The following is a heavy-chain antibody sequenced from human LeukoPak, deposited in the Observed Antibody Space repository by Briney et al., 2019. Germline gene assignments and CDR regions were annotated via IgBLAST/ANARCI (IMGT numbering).Heavy chain of an antibody. Sequence: GGSLRLSCAASGFTFSSYAMHWVRQAPGKGLEWVAVISYDGSNKYYADSVKGRFTISRDNSKNTLYLQMNSLRAEDTAVYYCARDYGYYGSGSVSYGMDVWGQGTTVTVSS. CDR3: ARDYGYYGSGSVSYGMDV. CDR1: GFTFSSYA. V-gene: IGHV3-30*04. D-gene: IGHD3-10*01. CDR2: ISYDGSNK. J-gene: IGHJ6*02.